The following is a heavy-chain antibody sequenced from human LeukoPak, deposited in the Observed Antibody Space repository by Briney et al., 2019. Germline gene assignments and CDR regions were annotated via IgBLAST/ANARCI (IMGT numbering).Heavy chain of an antibody. CDR2: ISAGGGTT. J-gene: IGHJ4*02. Sequence: GGSLRLSCAASGFTFDDYAMSWVRQAPGKGLEWVSTISAGGGTTYYADSVKGRFTISRDNSKNTLSLQMNSLRAEDAALYYCAKDRVTASTGTVSDYWGQGTLVTVSS. CDR3: AKDRVTASTGTVSDY. V-gene: IGHV3-23*01. D-gene: IGHD6-13*01. CDR1: GFTFDDYA.